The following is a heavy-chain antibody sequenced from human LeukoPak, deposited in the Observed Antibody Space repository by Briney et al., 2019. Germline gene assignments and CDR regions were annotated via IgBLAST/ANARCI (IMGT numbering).Heavy chain of an antibody. Sequence: ASVKVSCKASGYTFTSYGISWVRQAPGQVLEWMGWISAYNGNTNYAQKLQGRVTMTTDTSTSTAYMELRSLRSDDTAVYYCARSRGQPAADLLFDYWGQGTLVTVSS. J-gene: IGHJ4*02. D-gene: IGHD2-2*01. CDR2: ISAYNGNT. CDR1: GYTFTSYG. CDR3: ARSRGQPAADLLFDY. V-gene: IGHV1-18*01.